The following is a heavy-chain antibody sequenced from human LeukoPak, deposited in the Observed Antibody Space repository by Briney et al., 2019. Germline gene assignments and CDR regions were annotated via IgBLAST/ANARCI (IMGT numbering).Heavy chain of an antibody. J-gene: IGHJ4*02. D-gene: IGHD3-22*01. CDR3: SASKELWLRGLFDY. Sequence: PSETLSLTCSVSGDSISTYYWSWIRQPPGKALEWVGYVYYSGSTDYNPSLKSRVTISVDTSKKQFSLNLNSVIAADTAVYYCSASKELWLRGLFDYWGQGTLVTVSS. CDR2: VYYSGST. V-gene: IGHV4-59*01. CDR1: GDSISTYY.